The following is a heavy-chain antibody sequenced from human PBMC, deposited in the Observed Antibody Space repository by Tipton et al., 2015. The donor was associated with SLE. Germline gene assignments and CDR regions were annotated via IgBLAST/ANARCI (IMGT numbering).Heavy chain of an antibody. V-gene: IGHV3-30*02. CDR2: IRFDGSNR. CDR1: GFTFSSYG. J-gene: IGHJ4*02. Sequence: SLRLSCAASGFTFSSYGMHWVRQAPGKGLEWVAFIRFDGSNRYYADSVKGRFTISRDNSKNTLYLQMNSLRAEDTAVYYCAKGWSYGDYFDYWGQGTLVTVSS. D-gene: IGHD1-26*01. CDR3: AKGWSYGDYFDY.